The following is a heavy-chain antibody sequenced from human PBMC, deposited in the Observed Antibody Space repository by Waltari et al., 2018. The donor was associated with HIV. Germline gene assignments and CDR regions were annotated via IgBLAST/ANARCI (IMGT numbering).Heavy chain of an antibody. D-gene: IGHD5-18*01. CDR1: GFTFSSYR. CDR3: ARPYSYGPVEAFDI. J-gene: IGHJ3*02. V-gene: IGHV3-21*01. Sequence: EVQLVASGGGLVKPGGSRRLSCAASGFTFSSYRLNWVRQAPGKGLEGVSSISSSSSYIYYADAVKGRFTISRDNAKNSLYLQMNSLRAEDTAVYYCARPYSYGPVEAFDIWGQGTMVTVSS. CDR2: ISSSSSYI.